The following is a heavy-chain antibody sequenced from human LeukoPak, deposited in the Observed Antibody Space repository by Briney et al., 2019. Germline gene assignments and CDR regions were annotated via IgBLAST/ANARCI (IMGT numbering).Heavy chain of an antibody. D-gene: IGHD6-19*01. CDR3: VRAVGAVAGPGDWFDP. CDR1: GGSITTSSFY. CDR2: FYYTGDT. Sequence: SETLSLTCNVSGGSITTSSFYWGWIRQTPGRGLEWIGTFYYTGDTYYNRSLKSRATIPVDTSTDQFFLALSSVTAAATAVYYCVRAVGAVAGPGDWFDPWGPGTLVTVSS. V-gene: IGHV4-39*01. J-gene: IGHJ5*02.